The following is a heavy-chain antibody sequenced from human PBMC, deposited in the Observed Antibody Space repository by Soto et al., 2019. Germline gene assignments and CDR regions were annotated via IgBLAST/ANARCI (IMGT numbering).Heavy chain of an antibody. Sequence: QVQLVQSGAEVKKPGASVKVSCKASGYTFTSYGISWVRQAPGQGLEWMGGLSAYNGNTNYAQKLQGRVTMTTDTSTSTAYMALRSLRSDDTAVYYCARVNSGLRGYSSGWTFDYWGQGTLVTVSS. V-gene: IGHV1-18*04. CDR1: GYTFTSYG. D-gene: IGHD6-19*01. J-gene: IGHJ4*02. CDR3: ARVNSGLRGYSSGWTFDY. CDR2: LSAYNGNT.